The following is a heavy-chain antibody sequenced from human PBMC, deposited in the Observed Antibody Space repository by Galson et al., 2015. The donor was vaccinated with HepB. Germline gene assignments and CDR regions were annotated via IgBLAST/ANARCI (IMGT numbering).Heavy chain of an antibody. CDR3: AKRWLQFNYYYYGMDV. Sequence: SLRLSCAASGFTFSSYAMSWVRQAPGKGLEWVSAISGSGGSTYYADSVKGRFTISRDNSKNTLYLQMNSLRAEDTAVYYCAKRWLQFNYYYYGMDVWGQGTTVTVSS. CDR2: ISGSGGST. V-gene: IGHV3-23*01. D-gene: IGHD5-24*01. CDR1: GFTFSSYA. J-gene: IGHJ6*02.